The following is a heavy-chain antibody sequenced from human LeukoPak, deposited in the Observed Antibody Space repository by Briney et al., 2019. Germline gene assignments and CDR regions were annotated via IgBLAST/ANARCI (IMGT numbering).Heavy chain of an antibody. V-gene: IGHV4-61*05. D-gene: IGHD3-22*01. CDR1: GGSISSSSYY. Sequence: SETLSLTCTVSGGSISSSSYYWGWIRQPPGKGLEWIGYIYYSGSTNYNPSLKSRVTISVDTSKNQFSLKLSSVTAADTAVYYCARWDSYYDSSGYYTLGPFDYWGQGTLVTVSS. CDR3: ARWDSYYDSSGYYTLGPFDY. J-gene: IGHJ4*02. CDR2: IYYSGST.